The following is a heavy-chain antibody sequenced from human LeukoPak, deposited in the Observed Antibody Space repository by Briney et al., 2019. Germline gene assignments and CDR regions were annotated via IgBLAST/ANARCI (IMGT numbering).Heavy chain of an antibody. V-gene: IGHV3-21*01. J-gene: IGHJ4*02. Sequence: GGSLRLSCAASGFTFSSYSMNWVRQAPGKGLEWVSSISSSSSYIYYADSVKGRFTISRDNAKNSLYLQMNSLRAEDTAVYYCARSWPRYSNFDHWGQGTLVTVSS. CDR3: ARSWPRYSNFDH. CDR2: ISSSSSYI. D-gene: IGHD2-21*01. CDR1: GFTFSSYS.